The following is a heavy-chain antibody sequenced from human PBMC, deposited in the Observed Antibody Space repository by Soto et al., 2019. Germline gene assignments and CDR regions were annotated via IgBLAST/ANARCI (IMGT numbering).Heavy chain of an antibody. CDR1: GFTFSDYY. D-gene: IGHD3-22*01. J-gene: IGHJ4*02. Sequence: QVQLVESGGGLVKPGGSLRLSCAASGFTFSDYYTTWVRQAPGKGLEWISYISPSSSYTNYAGSVEGRFTISRDNTKKSLYLQMDSLRAGDTAVYYCARLNCDSSGYYLDYWGQGTLVTVSS. CDR3: ARLNCDSSGYYLDY. CDR2: ISPSSSYT. V-gene: IGHV3-11*05.